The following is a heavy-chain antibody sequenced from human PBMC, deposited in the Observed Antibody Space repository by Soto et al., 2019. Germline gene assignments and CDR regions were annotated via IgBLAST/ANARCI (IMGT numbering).Heavy chain of an antibody. CDR2: INPSGGST. J-gene: IGHJ6*02. CDR1: GYTFTSYY. D-gene: IGHD2-15*01. Sequence: ASVKVSCKAPGYTFTSYYMHWVRQAPGQGLEWMGIINPSGGSTSYAQKFQGRVTMTRDTSTSTVYMELSSLRSEDTAVYYCAVVAATRDNYYYYGMDVWGQGTTVTVS. V-gene: IGHV1-46*01. CDR3: AVVAATRDNYYYYGMDV.